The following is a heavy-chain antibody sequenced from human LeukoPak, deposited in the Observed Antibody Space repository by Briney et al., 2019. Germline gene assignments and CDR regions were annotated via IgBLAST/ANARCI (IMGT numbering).Heavy chain of an antibody. CDR3: ARYSSGWYSFDYFDY. J-gene: IGHJ4*02. D-gene: IGHD6-19*01. CDR1: GGSISSYY. V-gene: IGHV4-59*12. Sequence: PSETLSLTCTVSGGSISSYYWSWIRQPPGKGLEWIGYIFHTGSTNYNPSLKSRVTISVLTSKNRFSLKLSSVTAADTAVYYCARYSSGWYSFDYFDYWGQGTLVTVSS. CDR2: IFHTGST.